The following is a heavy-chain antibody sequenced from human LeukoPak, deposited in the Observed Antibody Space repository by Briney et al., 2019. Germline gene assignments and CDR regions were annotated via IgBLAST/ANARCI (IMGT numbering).Heavy chain of an antibody. D-gene: IGHD3-16*01. J-gene: IGHJ4*02. V-gene: IGHV4-39*01. CDR1: GGSISSSSYY. Sequence: SETLSLTCTVSGGSISSSSYYWGWIRQPPGKGLEWIGSIYYSGSTYYNPSLKSRVTISVDTSKNQFSLKLSSVTAADTAVYYCARQDHDYVWGSYKYYFDYWGQGTLVTVSS. CDR3: ARQDHDYVWGSYKYYFDY. CDR2: IYYSGST.